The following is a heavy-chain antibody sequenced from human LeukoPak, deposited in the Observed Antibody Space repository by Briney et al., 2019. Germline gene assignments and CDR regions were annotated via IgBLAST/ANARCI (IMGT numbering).Heavy chain of an antibody. V-gene: IGHV4-59*01. D-gene: IGHD3-16*01. CDR3: ARGLGLGELYY. CDR1: GGSISSYY. Sequence: PSETLSLTCTVSGGSISSYYWSWIRQPPGKGLEWIGYIYYSGSTNYNPSLKSRVTISVDTSKNQFSLKLSSVTAADTAVYYCARGLGLGELYYWGQGTLVTVSS. CDR2: IYYSGST. J-gene: IGHJ4*02.